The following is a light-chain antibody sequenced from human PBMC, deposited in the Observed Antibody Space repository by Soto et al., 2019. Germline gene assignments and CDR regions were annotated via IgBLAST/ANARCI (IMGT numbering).Light chain of an antibody. CDR1: QSISSW. V-gene: IGKV1-5*03. Sequence: DIQMTQSPSTLFASVGDRVTITCRASQSISSWLAWYQQKPGKAPKLLIYKASILESGVPSRFTASGAGTVFTLAISSLRTGDFASCYCHQDNSYSPYAFDEGTKVEIK. J-gene: IGKJ2*01. CDR3: HQDNSYSPYA. CDR2: KAS.